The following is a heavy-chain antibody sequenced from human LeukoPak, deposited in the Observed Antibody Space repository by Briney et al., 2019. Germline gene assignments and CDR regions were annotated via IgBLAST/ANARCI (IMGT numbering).Heavy chain of an antibody. Sequence: GGSLRLSCAASGFTLSSYAMHWVRQAPGKGLEWVAVISYDGSNKYYADSVKGRFTISRDNSKNTLYLQMNSLRAEDTAVYYCARDGSSWAHFDYWGQGTLVTVSS. J-gene: IGHJ4*02. CDR2: ISYDGSNK. D-gene: IGHD6-13*01. CDR3: ARDGSSWAHFDY. V-gene: IGHV3-30*04. CDR1: GFTLSSYA.